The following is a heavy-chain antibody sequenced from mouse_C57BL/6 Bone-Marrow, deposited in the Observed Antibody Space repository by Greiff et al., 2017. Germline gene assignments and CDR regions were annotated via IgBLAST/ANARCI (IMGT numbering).Heavy chain of an antibody. CDR3: ARSNWDVDFDY. Sequence: VQLVESGAELVRPGTSVKMSCKASGYTFTNYWIGWAKQRPGHGLEWIGDIYPGGGYTNYNEKFKGKATLTADKSSSTAYMQFSSLTSEDSAIYYCARSNWDVDFDYGGQGTTLTVSS. CDR1: GYTFTNYW. D-gene: IGHD4-1*02. CDR2: IYPGGGYT. J-gene: IGHJ2*01. V-gene: IGHV1-63*01.